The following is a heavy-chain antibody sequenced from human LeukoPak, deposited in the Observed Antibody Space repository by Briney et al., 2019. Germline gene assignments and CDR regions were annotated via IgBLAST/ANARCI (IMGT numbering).Heavy chain of an antibody. J-gene: IGHJ4*02. CDR3: ARDLLSLLVPDY. Sequence: PGGSLRLSCAASGFTFSSYSMNWVRQAPGKGLDWVSSISSSSSYIYYADSVKGRFTISRDNAKNSLYLQMNSLRAEDTAVYYCARDLLSLLVPDYWGQGTLVTVSS. CDR2: ISSSSSYI. D-gene: IGHD3-10*01. V-gene: IGHV3-21*01. CDR1: GFTFSSYS.